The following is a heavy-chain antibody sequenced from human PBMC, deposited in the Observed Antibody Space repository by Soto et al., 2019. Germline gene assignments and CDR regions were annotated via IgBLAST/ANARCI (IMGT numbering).Heavy chain of an antibody. CDR3: ARMGYDSSGYLAY. Sequence: GGALHISCKGSGYSFTSYWISWVRQMPGKGLEWMGRIDPSDSYTKYRPSFQGHVTISADKSISTAYLQWSSLKASDNAMYYCARMGYDSSGYLAYWGQRTLVTVSP. D-gene: IGHD3-22*01. CDR1: GYSFTSYW. J-gene: IGHJ4*02. V-gene: IGHV5-10-1*01. CDR2: IDPSDSYT.